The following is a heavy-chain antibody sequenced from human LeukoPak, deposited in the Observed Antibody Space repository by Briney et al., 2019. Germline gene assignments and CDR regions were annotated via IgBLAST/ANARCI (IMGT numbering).Heavy chain of an antibody. CDR1: GYTFTSYY. CDR3: ARDPVDDGSGYYAFDI. D-gene: IGHD3-22*01. J-gene: IGHJ3*02. V-gene: IGHV1-18*04. Sequence: ASVKVSCKASGYTFTSYYMHWVRQAPGQGLEWMGWISAYNGNTNYAQKLQGRVTMTTGTSTSTAYMELRSLRSDDTAVYYCARDPVDDGSGYYAFDIWGQGTMVTVSS. CDR2: ISAYNGNT.